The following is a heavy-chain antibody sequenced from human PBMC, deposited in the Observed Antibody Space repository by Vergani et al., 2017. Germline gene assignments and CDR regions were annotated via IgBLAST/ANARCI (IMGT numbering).Heavy chain of an antibody. CDR1: GYIFSNFW. Sequence: PLVQSGSETKKPGESLKISCQAFGYIFSNFWIGWVRQMPGKGLEWMGRIDPSDSYTNYSPSFQGHVTISADKSISTAYLQWSSLKASDTAMYYCARVGWSYYDSSGYYYAPGGWFDPWGQGTLVTVSS. CDR3: ARVGWSYYDSSGYYYAPGGWFDP. V-gene: IGHV5-10-1*01. CDR2: IDPSDSYT. D-gene: IGHD3-22*01. J-gene: IGHJ5*02.